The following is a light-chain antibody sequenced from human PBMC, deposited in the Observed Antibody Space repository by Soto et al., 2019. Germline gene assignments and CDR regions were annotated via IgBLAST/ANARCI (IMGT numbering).Light chain of an antibody. CDR1: QSVSSN. V-gene: IGKV3-15*01. J-gene: IGKJ4*01. CDR2: DTS. Sequence: ETVMTQSPDTLSVSPGERATLSCRASQSVSSNLAWYQQRPGQGPRLLIYDTSTRATGVPARFSGSRSGTEFTLTINSLQSEDFAVYYCQRYNNWPLTFGGGTKVDIK. CDR3: QRYNNWPLT.